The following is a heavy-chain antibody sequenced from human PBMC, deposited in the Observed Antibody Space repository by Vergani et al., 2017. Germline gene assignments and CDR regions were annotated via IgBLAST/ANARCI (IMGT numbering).Heavy chain of an antibody. V-gene: IGHV1-69*04. CDR1: GGTFSSYT. CDR2: FIPILGIA. CDR3: ARDPTRVTTGDY. Sequence: QVQLVHSGAEGTKPGSSEKVSCKASGGTFSSYTISGVRQAPGQGLEWMGRFIPILGIANYAQKFQGRVTITADKSTSTAYMELRSLRSEDTAVYYCARDPTRVTTGDYWGQGTRVTVSS. J-gene: IGHJ4*02. D-gene: IGHD4-11*01.